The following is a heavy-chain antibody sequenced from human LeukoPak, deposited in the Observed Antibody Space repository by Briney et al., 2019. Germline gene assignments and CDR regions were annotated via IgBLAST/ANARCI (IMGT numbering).Heavy chain of an antibody. Sequence: SETLSLTCTVPGGSISSYYWSWIRQPPRKGLEWIGYIYYSGSTNYNPSLKSRVTISVDTSKNQFSLKLSSVTAADTAVYYCARDTSIFGVVNGVGAFDIWGQGTMVTVSS. D-gene: IGHD3-3*01. V-gene: IGHV4-59*01. J-gene: IGHJ3*02. CDR1: GGSISSYY. CDR3: ARDTSIFGVVNGVGAFDI. CDR2: IYYSGST.